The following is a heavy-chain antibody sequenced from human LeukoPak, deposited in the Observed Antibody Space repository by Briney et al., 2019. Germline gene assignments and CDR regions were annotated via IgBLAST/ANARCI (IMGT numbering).Heavy chain of an antibody. CDR2: INPNSGGT. J-gene: IGHJ5*02. CDR1: GYTFTDYY. CDR3: ARSGMVRGFDH. D-gene: IGHD3-10*01. Sequence: ASVKVSCKASGYTFTDYYIHWVRQAPGQGLEWMGWINPNSGGTSYVQKFQGRVSMTRDTSSTTAYVELSRLRSDDTAVYYCARSGMVRGFDHWGQGTLVTVSS. V-gene: IGHV1-2*02.